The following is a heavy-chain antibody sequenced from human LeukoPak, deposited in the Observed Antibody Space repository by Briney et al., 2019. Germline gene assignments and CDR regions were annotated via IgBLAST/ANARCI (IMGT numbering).Heavy chain of an antibody. D-gene: IGHD1-20*01. Sequence: PGGSLRLSCAASGVTFSSYEMNGVPQAPGKGLGRVSYISSRGTTLSYADSVKGRFTISRDNANNSLYLQMNSLIAEDTAVYYCARDPGISGMSYWGQGTRVTVSS. CDR2: ISSRGTTL. V-gene: IGHV3-48*03. CDR1: GVTFSSYE. CDR3: ARDPGISGMSY. J-gene: IGHJ4*02.